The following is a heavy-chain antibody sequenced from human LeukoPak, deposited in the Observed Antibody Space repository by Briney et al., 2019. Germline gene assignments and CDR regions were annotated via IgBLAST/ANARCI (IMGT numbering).Heavy chain of an antibody. CDR3: ARVVIVGATNVYDVFDI. V-gene: IGHV7-4-1*02. CDR2: INTNTGNP. J-gene: IGHJ3*02. CDR1: GYTFTSYA. Sequence: ASVKVSCKASGYTFTSYAMNWVRQAPGQGLEWMGWINTNTGNPTYAQGFTGRFVFSLDTSVSTAYLQISSLKAEDTAVYYCARVVIVGATNVYDVFDIWGQGTMVTVSS. D-gene: IGHD1-26*01.